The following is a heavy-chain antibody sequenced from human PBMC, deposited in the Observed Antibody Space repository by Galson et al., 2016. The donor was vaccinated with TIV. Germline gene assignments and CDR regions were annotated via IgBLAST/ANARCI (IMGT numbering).Heavy chain of an antibody. CDR2: INADGSTI. CDR3: ARALGGFDD. Sequence: SLRLSCAASGFIFTAYWMHWVRQVPGRGLVWVSRINADGSTINYADSLRDRFTISRDTARNTLYLQMNSLRAEDTAVYYCARALGGFDDWGQGTLVTVSS. D-gene: IGHD2-15*01. J-gene: IGHJ4*02. V-gene: IGHV3-74*01. CDR1: GFIFTAYW.